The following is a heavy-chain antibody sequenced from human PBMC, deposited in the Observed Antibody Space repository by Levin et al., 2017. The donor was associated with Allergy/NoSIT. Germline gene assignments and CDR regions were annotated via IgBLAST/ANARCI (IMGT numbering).Heavy chain of an antibody. D-gene: IGHD5-18*01. CDR1: GFTFSSYA. CDR3: ARPMSGYGPRGAFDI. J-gene: IGHJ3*02. CDR2: ISYDGSNK. V-gene: IGHV3-30*04. Sequence: PGGSLRLSCAASGFTFSSYAMHWVRQAPGKGLEWVAVISYDGSNKYYADSVKGRFTISRDNSKNTLYLQMNSLRAEDTAVYYCARPMSGYGPRGAFDIWGQGTMVTVSS.